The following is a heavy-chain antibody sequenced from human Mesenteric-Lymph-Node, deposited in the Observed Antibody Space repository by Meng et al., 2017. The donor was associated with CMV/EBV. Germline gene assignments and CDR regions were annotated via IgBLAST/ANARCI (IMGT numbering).Heavy chain of an antibody. V-gene: IGHV4-39*07. Sequence: SETLSLTCTVSGGSINSGSYYWGWVRQPPGKGLEWIGSFHYSGSTYYNPSLRSRVTIPVDTSKNTLYLQMNSLRAEDTAVYYCARDCARTSCLDYWGQGTLVTVSS. CDR3: ARDCARTSCLDY. CDR2: FHYSGST. D-gene: IGHD2-2*01. J-gene: IGHJ4*02. CDR1: GGSINSGSYY.